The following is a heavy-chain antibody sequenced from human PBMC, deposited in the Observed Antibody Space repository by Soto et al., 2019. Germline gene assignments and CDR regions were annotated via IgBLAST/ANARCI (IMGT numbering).Heavy chain of an antibody. Sequence: QVHLVESGGDLVKPGGSLILSCVASGFSFSDYSMTWMRQDPGGGLDFVAFISNTAITDYYADSVKGRFTISRDNARNSVYLQMDSLRAEDAAVYYCARDLHQMLYHKFYYYYLDVWVTVTTVTVSS. CDR3: ARDLHQMLYHKFYYYYLDV. CDR2: ISNTAITD. V-gene: IGHV3-11*01. J-gene: IGHJ6*03. CDR1: GFSFSDYS. D-gene: IGHD2-2*02.